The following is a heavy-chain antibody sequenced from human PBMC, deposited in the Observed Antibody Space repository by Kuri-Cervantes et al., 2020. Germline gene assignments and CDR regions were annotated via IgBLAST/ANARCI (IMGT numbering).Heavy chain of an antibody. CDR1: GFTFSSYA. Sequence: GGSLRLSCAASGFTFSSYAMSWVRQAPGKGLEWVSAISGSGGSTYYADSVKGRFTISRDNSKNTLYLQMNSLRAEDTAVYYCARGRRPRYSSGCDYWGQGTLVTVSS. CDR3: ARGRRPRYSSGCDY. CDR2: ISGSGGST. V-gene: IGHV3-23*01. D-gene: IGHD6-19*01. J-gene: IGHJ4*02.